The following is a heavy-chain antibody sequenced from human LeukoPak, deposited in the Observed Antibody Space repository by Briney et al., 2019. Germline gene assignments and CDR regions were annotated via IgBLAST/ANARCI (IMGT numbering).Heavy chain of an antibody. J-gene: IGHJ4*02. Sequence: GGSLRLSCAASGFIVSGNFMSWVRQAPGKGLEWVSVTYSGGSTYSADSVKGRFTISRGNSKNTLYLQMNSLRAEDTAVYYCATTFGGTYTAFDYWGQGTLVTVSS. V-gene: IGHV3-66*01. CDR3: ATTFGGTYTAFDY. D-gene: IGHD1-26*01. CDR2: TYSGGST. CDR1: GFIVSGNF.